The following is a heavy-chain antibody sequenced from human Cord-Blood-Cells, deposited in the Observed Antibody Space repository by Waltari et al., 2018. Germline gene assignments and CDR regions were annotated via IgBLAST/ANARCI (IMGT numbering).Heavy chain of an antibody. CDR1: GFTFSANY. J-gene: IGHJ3*02. CDR3: ARPLGWDDAFDI. V-gene: IGHV3-11*04. D-gene: IGHD1-26*01. Sequence: QVQLVESGGGLVKPGGSLRLPGPASGFTFSANYMTVFGQAPGKGLEWVSYISSSGSTIYYADSVKGRFTISRDNAKNSLYLQMNSLRAEDTAVYYCARPLGWDDAFDIWGQGTMVTVSS. CDR2: ISSSGSTI.